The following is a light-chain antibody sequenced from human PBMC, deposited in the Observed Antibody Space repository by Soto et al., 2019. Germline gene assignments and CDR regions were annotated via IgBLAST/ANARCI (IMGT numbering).Light chain of an antibody. V-gene: IGKV3-15*01. J-gene: IGKJ5*01. CDR2: DTS. CDR3: QQYNIWRSIS. Sequence: EIVMTQSPXTLSVSPGERATLSCRASQSVSSNLAWYQHKPGQAPRLLIYDTSTRVAGIPARFSGSGSGTDFTLTISSLQSEDFAVYYCQQYNIWRSISFGQGTRLEI. CDR1: QSVSSN.